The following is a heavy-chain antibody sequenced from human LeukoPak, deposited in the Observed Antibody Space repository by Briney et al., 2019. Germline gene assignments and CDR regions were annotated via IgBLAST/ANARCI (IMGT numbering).Heavy chain of an antibody. CDR3: TRYSSSDNWFDP. J-gene: IGHJ5*02. CDR2: IRNKANSYAT. CDR1: GFTFSGSA. V-gene: IGHV3-73*01. Sequence: GGSLRLSCSAAGFTFSGSAMHWVRQASGKGLEWVGRIRNKANSYATAYTASVKGRFTISRDDSKNTAYLQMNSLKTEDTAVYYCTRYSSSDNWFDPWGQGTLVTVSS. D-gene: IGHD6-6*01.